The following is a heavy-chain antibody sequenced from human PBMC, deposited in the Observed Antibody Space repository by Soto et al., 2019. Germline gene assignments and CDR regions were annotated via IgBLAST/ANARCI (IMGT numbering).Heavy chain of an antibody. CDR2: ISSSGSTI. D-gene: IGHD3-16*01. CDR1: GFTFSDYY. CDR3: ARGRKGYLITKLFEY. Sequence: GGSLRLSCAASGFTFSDYYMSWIRQAPGKGLEWVSYISSSGSTIYYADSVKGRFTISRDNAKNSPYLQMNSLRAEDTAVYYCARGRKGYLITKLFEYWGQGTLVTVSS. J-gene: IGHJ4*02. V-gene: IGHV3-11*01.